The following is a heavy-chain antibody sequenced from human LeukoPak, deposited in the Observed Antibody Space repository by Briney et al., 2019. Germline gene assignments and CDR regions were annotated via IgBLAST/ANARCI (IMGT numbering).Heavy chain of an antibody. CDR2: INHSGGT. V-gene: IGHV4-34*01. D-gene: IGHD2-8*01. CDR3: AREDCTNGVCQGSPDY. J-gene: IGHJ4*02. CDR1: GGSFSGYY. Sequence: SETLSLTCAVYGGSFSGYYWSWIRQPPGKGLEWIGEINHSGGTNYNPSLKSRVTISVDTSKNQFSLKLSSVIAADTAVYYCAREDCTNGVCQGSPDYWGQGTLVTVSS.